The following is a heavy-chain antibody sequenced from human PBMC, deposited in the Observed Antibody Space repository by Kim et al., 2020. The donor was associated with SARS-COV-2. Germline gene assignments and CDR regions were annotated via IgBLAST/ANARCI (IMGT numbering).Heavy chain of an antibody. D-gene: IGHD3-22*01. CDR1: GFTFSSYS. CDR2: ISSSSSTI. CDR3: ARTPIYYYDSSGYPNDY. Sequence: GGSLRLSCAASGFTFSSYSMNWVRQAPGKGLEWVSYISSSSSTIYYADSVKGRFTISRDNAKNSLYLQMNSLRDEDTAVYYCARTPIYYYDSSGYPNDYWGQGTLVTVSS. J-gene: IGHJ4*02. V-gene: IGHV3-48*02.